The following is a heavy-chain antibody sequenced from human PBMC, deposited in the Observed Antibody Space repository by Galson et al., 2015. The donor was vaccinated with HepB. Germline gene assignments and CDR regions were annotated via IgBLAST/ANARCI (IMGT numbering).Heavy chain of an antibody. CDR2: INHTGNT. V-gene: IGHV4-34*01. J-gene: IGHJ6*03. CDR1: GGSFSGYY. D-gene: IGHD2-2*01. Sequence: ETLSLTCAVYGGSFSGYYWSWIRQPPGKGLEWIGEINHTGNTNYNPSLKSRVTISVDTSKNQFSLKLSSVTAADTAVYYCARERCSSTSCYSFYYYYMDVWGIGTTVTVSS. CDR3: ARERCSSTSCYSFYYYYMDV.